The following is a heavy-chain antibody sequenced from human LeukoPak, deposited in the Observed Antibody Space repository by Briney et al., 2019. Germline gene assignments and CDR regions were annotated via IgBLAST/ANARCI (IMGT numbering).Heavy chain of an antibody. CDR1: GFTFSSHE. Sequence: HPGGSLRLSCAASGFTFSSHEMNWVRQAPGKGLEWVSYISSSGSTIYYADSVKGRFTISRDNAKNSLYLQMNSLRAEDTAVYYCARNRAVAGTSRIDYWGQGTLVTVSS. CDR2: ISSSGSTI. J-gene: IGHJ4*02. V-gene: IGHV3-48*03. D-gene: IGHD6-19*01. CDR3: ARNRAVAGTSRIDY.